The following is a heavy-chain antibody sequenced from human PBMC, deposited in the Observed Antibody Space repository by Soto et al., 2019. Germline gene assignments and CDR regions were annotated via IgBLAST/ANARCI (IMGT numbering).Heavy chain of an antibody. V-gene: IGHV3-74*01. Sequence: PGGSLRLSCAASGFTFRNYWMHWVRQAPGKGLVWVSRINSDGSTTSYADSVKGRFTISRDNAKNTLSLQMNSLRAEDTAVYFCARSGYDSSGYSKDYDFWGLGTLVTVSS. CDR3: ARSGYDSSGYSKDYDF. CDR1: GFTFRNYW. J-gene: IGHJ4*02. CDR2: INSDGSTT. D-gene: IGHD3-22*01.